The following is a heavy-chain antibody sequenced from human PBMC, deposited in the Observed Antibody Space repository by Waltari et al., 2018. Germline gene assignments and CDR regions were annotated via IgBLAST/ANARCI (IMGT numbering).Heavy chain of an antibody. D-gene: IGHD5-18*01. J-gene: IGHJ3*02. V-gene: IGHV3-7*01. CDR2: IKPDESGR. CDR3: VRYGYGDI. CDR1: GFTFSSYW. Sequence: EVQLVESGGGLVQPGGSLRLSCAASGFTFSSYWMSWVRQAPGKGLGWVANIKPDESGRYYVDSVKGRFTISRDNAKNSLFLQMNSLRAEDTAVYYCVRYGYGDIWGRGTMVTVSS.